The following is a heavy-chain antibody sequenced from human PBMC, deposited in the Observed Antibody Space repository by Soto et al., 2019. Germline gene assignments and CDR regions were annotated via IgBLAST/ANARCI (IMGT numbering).Heavy chain of an antibody. J-gene: IGHJ4*02. D-gene: IGHD2-21*01. Sequence: QVQLQESGPGLVKPSQTLSLTCTVSGGSISSGDYYWNWIRQRPGKGLEWIGYIYKKGNSYYNPSVKSRVTMSFVTSMNQFSLELSSVTAADTGVYFCAGGRGVPVVIVGWCFDYWGQGTLVTVSS. CDR3: AGGRGVPVVIVGWCFDY. V-gene: IGHV4-31*03. CDR2: IYKKGNS. CDR1: GGSISSGDYY.